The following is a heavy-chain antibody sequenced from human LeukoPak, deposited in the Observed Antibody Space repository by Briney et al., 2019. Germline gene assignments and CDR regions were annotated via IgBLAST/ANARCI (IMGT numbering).Heavy chain of an antibody. D-gene: IGHD3-16*02. CDR3: ARHIGGGIEDMDV. CDR2: IYVTGT. CDR1: GGSIGTYY. V-gene: IGHV4-59*08. Sequence: SETLSLTCTVSGGSIGTYYWCWIRRSPGKGLEWIGYIYVTGTRYNPYLQSRVTISVDRSRNQFFLKMSSVTAADTAVYYCARHIGGGIEDMDVWGKGTKAIVSS. J-gene: IGHJ6*03.